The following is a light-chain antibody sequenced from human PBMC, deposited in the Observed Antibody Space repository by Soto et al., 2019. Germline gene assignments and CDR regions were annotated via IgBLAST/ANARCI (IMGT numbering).Light chain of an antibody. V-gene: IGKV1-5*03. Sequence: DLQMTQSPSTLSASVGDRVTITCRASQNINNWLAWYQQKPGKAPKLLIYKASTLESGVPSRFSGSGFGTEFTLTISSLQPDDFATYYGQQYNTYSFSFGPGAKVDIK. J-gene: IGKJ3*01. CDR2: KAS. CDR1: QNINNW. CDR3: QQYNTYSFS.